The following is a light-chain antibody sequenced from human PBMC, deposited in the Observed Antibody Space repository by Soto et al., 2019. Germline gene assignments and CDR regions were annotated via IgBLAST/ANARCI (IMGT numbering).Light chain of an antibody. V-gene: IGLV2-14*03. CDR2: DVS. Sequence: QSVLTQPASVSGSPGQSITISCTGTSSDVGGYKYVSWYQQHPGKTPKLMIYDVSNRPSGVSNRFSGSKSGNTASLTISGLQADDEADYYCSSYTSSSTLYVFGTGTKLTVL. CDR1: SSDVGGYKY. J-gene: IGLJ1*01. CDR3: SSYTSSSTLYV.